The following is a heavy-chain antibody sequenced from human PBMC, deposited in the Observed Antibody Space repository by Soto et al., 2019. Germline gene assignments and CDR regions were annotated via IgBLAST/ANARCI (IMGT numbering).Heavy chain of an antibody. CDR2: INPSGGST. J-gene: IGHJ6*02. Sequence: ASVNVSCKASGYTFTSYYMHWVRQAPGQGLEWMGIINPSGGSTSYAQKFQGRVTMTRXXXXXXVXIXLXXXXSEXTAVYYCARGHCSGGSCYSFPYYYYYGMAVWG. CDR3: ARGHCSGGSCYSFPYYYYYGMAV. CDR1: GYTFTSYY. D-gene: IGHD2-15*01. V-gene: IGHV1-46*01.